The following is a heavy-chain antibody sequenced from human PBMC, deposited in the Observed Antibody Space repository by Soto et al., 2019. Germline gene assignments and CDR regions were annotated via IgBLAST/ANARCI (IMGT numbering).Heavy chain of an antibody. D-gene: IGHD5-18*01. CDR1: GFTFSSYG. J-gene: IGHJ6*02. Sequence: PGGSLRLSCAASGFTFSSYGMHWVRQAPGKGLEWVAVIWYDGSNKYYADSVKGRFTISRDNSKNTLYLQMNSLRAEDTAVYYCARDGGTAPISYYYYGMDVWGQGTTVTVSS. V-gene: IGHV3-33*01. CDR3: ARDGGTAPISYYYYGMDV. CDR2: IWYDGSNK.